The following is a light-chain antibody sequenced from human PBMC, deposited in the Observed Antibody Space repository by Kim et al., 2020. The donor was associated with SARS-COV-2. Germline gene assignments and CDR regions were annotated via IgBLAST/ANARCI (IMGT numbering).Light chain of an antibody. CDR2: GDT. Sequence: QSVLTQPPSVSGAPGQRVTISCTGSSSNIGAGYDVHWYQQLPGAAPKLLIYGDTNRPSGVSDRFSGSKSGTSASLVITGLQPEDEATYYCQSYDTTLVFGGGTQLTVL. V-gene: IGLV1-40*01. CDR1: SSNIGAGYD. J-gene: IGLJ3*02. CDR3: QSYDTTLV.